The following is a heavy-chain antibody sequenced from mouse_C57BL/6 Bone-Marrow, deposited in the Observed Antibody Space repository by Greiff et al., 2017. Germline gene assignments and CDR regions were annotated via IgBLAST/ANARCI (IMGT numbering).Heavy chain of an antibody. CDR2: ISSGSSTI. CDR1: GFTFSDYG. J-gene: IGHJ2*01. V-gene: IGHV5-17*01. CDR3: ARQEYGNFYYFDY. Sequence: EVKLMESGGGLVKPGGSLKLSCAASGFTFSDYGMHWVRQAPEKGLEWVAYISSGSSTIYYADTVKGRFTISRDNAKNTLFLQMTSLRSEDTAMYYCARQEYGNFYYFDYWGQGTTLTVYS. D-gene: IGHD2-10*02.